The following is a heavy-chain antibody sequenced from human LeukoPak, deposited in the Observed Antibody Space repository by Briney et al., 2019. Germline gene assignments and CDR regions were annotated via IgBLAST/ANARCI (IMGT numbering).Heavy chain of an antibody. CDR3: ASGSYYNSEYFQH. J-gene: IGHJ1*01. CDR1: GFTFSSYG. D-gene: IGHD3-10*01. CDR2: IRYDGSNK. V-gene: IGHV3-30*02. Sequence: GGSLRLSCAASGFTFSSYGMHWVRQAPGKGLEWVAFIRYDGSNKYYADSVKGRFTISRDNSKNTLYLQMNSLRAEDTAVYYSASGSYYNSEYFQHWGQGTLVTVSS.